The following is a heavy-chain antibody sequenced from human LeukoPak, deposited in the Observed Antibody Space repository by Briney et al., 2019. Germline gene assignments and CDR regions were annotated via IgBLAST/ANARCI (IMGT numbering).Heavy chain of an antibody. D-gene: IGHD6-19*01. CDR2: INANTGNP. Sequence: ASVKVSCKASGYTFSNYAMSWVRQAPGQGLEWLGWINANTGNPTYAQGTPGRFVFSLDTSVSTAYLQISSLKAEDTAVYYCARESAQWLINWGQGTLVTVSS. CDR3: ARESAQWLIN. J-gene: IGHJ4*02. V-gene: IGHV7-4-1*02. CDR1: GYTFSNYA.